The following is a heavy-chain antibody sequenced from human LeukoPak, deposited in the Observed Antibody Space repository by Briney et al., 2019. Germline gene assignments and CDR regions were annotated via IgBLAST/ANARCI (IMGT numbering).Heavy chain of an antibody. Sequence: GGSLRLSCAASGFTFSSYSMNWVRQAPGKGLEWVSYISSSSSTIYYADSVKGRFTISRDNAKNSLYLQMNSLRDEDTAVYYCARVGTYSSGWYQNWFDPWGQGTLVTVSS. CDR2: ISSSSSTI. CDR1: GFTFSSYS. CDR3: ARVGTYSSGWYQNWFDP. V-gene: IGHV3-48*02. J-gene: IGHJ5*02. D-gene: IGHD6-19*01.